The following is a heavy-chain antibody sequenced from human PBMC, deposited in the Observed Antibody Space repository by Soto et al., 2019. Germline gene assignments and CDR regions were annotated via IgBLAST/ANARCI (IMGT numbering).Heavy chain of an antibody. V-gene: IGHV3-23*01. Sequence: EVQLLEAGGRFVQPGGSLRLSCAASGFTFRRYGMSWVRQAPGKGLEWISAISDNGGRTDYADSVKGRFTISRDNSKNTLFLQMNTLTTEDTAVYYCAQRELDDKWGQGTLVTVS. CDR3: AQRELDDK. J-gene: IGHJ4*02. CDR2: ISDNGGRT. CDR1: GFTFRRYG. D-gene: IGHD3-3*02.